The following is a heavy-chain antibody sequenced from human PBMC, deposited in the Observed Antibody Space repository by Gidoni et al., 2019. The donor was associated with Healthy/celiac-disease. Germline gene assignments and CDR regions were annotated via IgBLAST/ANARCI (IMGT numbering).Heavy chain of an antibody. J-gene: IGHJ4*02. V-gene: IGHV3-7*02. CDR3: ATHGIAAAGPFDY. CDR1: GFTFSSYW. D-gene: IGHD6-13*01. CDR2: IKQDGSEK. Sequence: EVQLVESGGGLVQPGGSLRLPCAASGFTFSSYWMSWVRQAPGKGLEWVANIKQDGSEKYYVDSVKGRFTISRDNAKNSLYLQMNSLRAEDTAVYYCATHGIAAAGPFDYWGQGTLVTVSS.